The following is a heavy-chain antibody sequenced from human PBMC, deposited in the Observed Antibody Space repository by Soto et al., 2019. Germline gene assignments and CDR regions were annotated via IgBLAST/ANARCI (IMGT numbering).Heavy chain of an antibody. CDR3: AKTETFNGYYNALDY. CDR1: GGSIISNYW. V-gene: IGHV3-30*18. J-gene: IGHJ4*02. Sequence: LSLTCAVSGGSIISNYWWAWVRQAPGKGLEWVAVISYDGSNQYYADSVKGRFTISRDNSNRVVYLQMGSLTAGDTAVYYCAKTETFNGYYNALDYWGQGTRVTVSS. D-gene: IGHD3-9*01. CDR2: ISYDGSNQ.